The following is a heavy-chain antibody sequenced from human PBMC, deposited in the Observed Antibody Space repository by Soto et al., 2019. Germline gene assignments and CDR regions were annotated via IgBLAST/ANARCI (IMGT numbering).Heavy chain of an antibody. D-gene: IGHD2-2*01. J-gene: IGHJ6*02. V-gene: IGHV1-18*01. CDR3: ATDIVVVPAATYPQDYYYYYGMDV. CDR1: GYTFTSYG. Sequence: ASVKVSCKASGYTFTSYGISWVRQAPGQGLEWMGWISAYNGNTNYAQKLQGRVTMTTDTSTSTAYMELRSRRSDDTAVYYCATDIVVVPAATYPQDYYYYYGMDVWGQGTTVTVSS. CDR2: ISAYNGNT.